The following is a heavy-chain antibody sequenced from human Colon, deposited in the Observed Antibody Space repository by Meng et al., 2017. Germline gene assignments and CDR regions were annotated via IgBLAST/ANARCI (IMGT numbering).Heavy chain of an antibody. CDR3: ARRLSYYGMDV. CDR2: IRRKAHGGTT. Sequence: GESLKISCTGSGFTFGDYEMSWVRQAPGKGLEWVGFIRRKAHGGTTEYAASVKGRFTISRDDSTSIGYLKMNSLKTEDPALYYCARRLSYYGMDVWGQGTTVTVSS. J-gene: IGHJ6*02. V-gene: IGHV3-49*04. CDR1: GFTFGDYE. D-gene: IGHD4/OR15-4a*01.